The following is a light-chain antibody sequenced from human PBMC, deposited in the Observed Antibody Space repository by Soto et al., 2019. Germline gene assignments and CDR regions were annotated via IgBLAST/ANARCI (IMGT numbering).Light chain of an antibody. CDR3: QQSYRTPHT. Sequence: IQMTQSPSSLSASVGATVTITCRASQSISTYVNWYQQQPGKAPKLLIYAASSLQTGVPSRFIGSGSGTDFTLTISSLQPEDSATFYCQQSYRTPHTFGPGTKVHI. V-gene: IGKV1-39*01. J-gene: IGKJ3*01. CDR1: QSISTY. CDR2: AAS.